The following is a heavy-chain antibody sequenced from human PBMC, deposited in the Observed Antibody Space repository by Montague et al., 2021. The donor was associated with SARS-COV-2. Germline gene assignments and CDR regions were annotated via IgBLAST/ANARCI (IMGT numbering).Heavy chain of an antibody. D-gene: IGHD3-3*01. V-gene: IGHV4-34*01. CDR2: INHSGST. J-gene: IGHJ6*03. CDR1: GASFSGYY. Sequence: SETLSLTCAVYGASFSGYYWSWIRQPPGKGLEWIGEINHSGSTNYNPSLKSRVTISVDTSKNQFSLKLSSVTAADTAVYYCARTYTYYDFWSGYPWDYYMDVWGKGTTVTVSS. CDR3: ARTYTYYDFWSGYPWDYYMDV.